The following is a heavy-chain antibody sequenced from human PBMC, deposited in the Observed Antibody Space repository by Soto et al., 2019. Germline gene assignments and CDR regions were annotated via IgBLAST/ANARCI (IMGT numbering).Heavy chain of an antibody. CDR2: ISTYTGNT. Sequence: QVHLVQSGAEVKKPGASVKVSCKASGYTFTNYDINWVRQAPGQGLERMGWISTYTGNTNYAQKLQGRVTMTTDTSTSTAYMELRSLRSDATAVYYCARGYYYGSGRPTPGGMDVWGQGTTVTVSS. CDR3: ARGYYYGSGRPTPGGMDV. D-gene: IGHD3-10*01. CDR1: GYTFTNYD. J-gene: IGHJ6*02. V-gene: IGHV1-18*01.